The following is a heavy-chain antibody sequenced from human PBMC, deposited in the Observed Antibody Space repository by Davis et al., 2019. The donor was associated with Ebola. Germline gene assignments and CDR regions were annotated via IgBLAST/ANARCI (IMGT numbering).Heavy chain of an antibody. CDR3: AKGLGGSLDY. V-gene: IGHV3-30*18. CDR2: ISYDGSNK. D-gene: IGHD1-26*01. CDR1: GFTFSSYS. Sequence: PGGSLRLSCAASGFTFSSYSMNWVRQAPGKGLEWVAVISYDGSNKYYADSVKGRFTISRDNSKNTLYLQMNSLRAEDTAVYYCAKGLGGSLDYWGQGTLVTVSS. J-gene: IGHJ4*02.